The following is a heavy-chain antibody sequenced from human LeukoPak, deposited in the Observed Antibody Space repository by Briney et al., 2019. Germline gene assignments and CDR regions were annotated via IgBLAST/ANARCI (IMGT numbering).Heavy chain of an antibody. CDR1: GYSFPSYW. J-gene: IGHJ4*02. D-gene: IGHD4-17*01. Sequence: NAGESLKISCKGSGYSFPSYWIGWVRQMPGKGLEWMGIIYPGDSDTRYSPSFQGQVTISADKSISTAYLQWSSLKASDTAMYYCARQCAHDYGDYVDYWGQGTLVTVSS. CDR2: IYPGDSDT. V-gene: IGHV5-51*01. CDR3: ARQCAHDYGDYVDY.